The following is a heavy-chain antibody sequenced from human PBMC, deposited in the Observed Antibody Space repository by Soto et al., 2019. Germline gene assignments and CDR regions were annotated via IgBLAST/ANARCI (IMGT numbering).Heavy chain of an antibody. CDR3: ARDRHINYGPFDY. CDR2: ISYDGSIK. Sequence: HPGGSLRLSCAASGFTFSSYAMHWVRQAPGKGLEWVAVISYDGSIKYYADSVKGRFTISRDNSKNMLYLQMNSLRAEDTAVYYCARDRHINYGPFDYWGQGTLVTVSS. D-gene: IGHD3-10*01. V-gene: IGHV3-30-3*01. CDR1: GFTFSSYA. J-gene: IGHJ4*02.